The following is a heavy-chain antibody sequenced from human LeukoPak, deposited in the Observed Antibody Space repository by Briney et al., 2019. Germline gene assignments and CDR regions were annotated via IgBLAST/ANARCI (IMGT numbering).Heavy chain of an antibody. V-gene: IGHV4-34*01. Sequence: PSETLSLTCAIYGGSFSGYYWSWIRQPPGKGLEWMGEINHSGSTNYNPSLKSRVTISVDTSKNQFSLKLSSVTAADTAVYYCARGGLTDDYYGMDVWGQGTTVTVSS. CDR3: ARGGLTDDYYGMDV. CDR1: GGSFSGYY. J-gene: IGHJ6*02. D-gene: IGHD3-16*01. CDR2: INHSGST.